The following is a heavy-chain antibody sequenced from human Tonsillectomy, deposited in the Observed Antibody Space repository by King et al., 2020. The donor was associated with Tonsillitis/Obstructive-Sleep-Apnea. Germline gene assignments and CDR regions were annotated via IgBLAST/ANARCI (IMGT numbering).Heavy chain of an antibody. CDR2: ISGSGNTK. CDR1: GFTFSSFE. Sequence: VQLVESGGGLVQPGGSLRLSCAASGFTFSSFEMNWVRQAPGKGLDWVSYISGSGNTKYYADSVKDRFTISRDNAKNSLYLQMNSLRVEDTAVYYCARGGWFWDYFDYWGQGTLVTVSS. CDR3: ARGGWFWDYFDY. D-gene: IGHD6-19*01. V-gene: IGHV3-48*03. J-gene: IGHJ4*02.